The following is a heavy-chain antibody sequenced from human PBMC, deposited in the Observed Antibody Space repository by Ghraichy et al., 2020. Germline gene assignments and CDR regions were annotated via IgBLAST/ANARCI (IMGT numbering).Heavy chain of an antibody. CDR3: ARASTVIRFYYYAAMDV. D-gene: IGHD4-23*01. J-gene: IGHJ6*02. CDR2: ISSSSNK. V-gene: IGHV3-48*02. Sequence: GESLNISCAASGFTFSSYSMDWVRQAPGKGLEWVSHISSSSNKFYTDSVKGRFTISRDNAKNSLYLQMNSLRDEDTAVYYCARASTVIRFYYYAAMDVWGQGTTVTVSS. CDR1: GFTFSSYS.